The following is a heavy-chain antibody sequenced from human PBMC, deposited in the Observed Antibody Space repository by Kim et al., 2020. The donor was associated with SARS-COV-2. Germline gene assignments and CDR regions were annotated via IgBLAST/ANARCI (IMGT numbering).Heavy chain of an antibody. Sequence: KYYADSVKGRFAISRDNAKNTLYLQMNSLRPEDTAVYYCAREPTAYHFDYWGQGTLVTVSS. V-gene: IGHV3-30*09. CDR3: AREPTAYHFDY. D-gene: IGHD2-2*01. J-gene: IGHJ4*02. CDR2: K.